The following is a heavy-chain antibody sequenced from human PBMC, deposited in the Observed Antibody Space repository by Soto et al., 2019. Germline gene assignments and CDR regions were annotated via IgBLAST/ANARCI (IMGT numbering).Heavy chain of an antibody. CDR2: IWFDGSDK. V-gene: IGHV3-33*01. CDR1: GFTFSSYG. Sequence: GGSLRLSCAASGFTFSSYGMHWVRQAPGKGLEWVALIWFDGSDKYYADSVKGRFTISRDNSKNTLYLQMNSLRADDTAVYYCARLYCSSTSCYSVGAFDIWGQGTMVTVSS. J-gene: IGHJ3*02. D-gene: IGHD2-2*01. CDR3: ARLYCSSTSCYSVGAFDI.